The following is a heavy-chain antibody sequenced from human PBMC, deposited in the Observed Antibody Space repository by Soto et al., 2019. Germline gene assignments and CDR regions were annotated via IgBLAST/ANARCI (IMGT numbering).Heavy chain of an antibody. CDR1: GFTFSDYG. CDR3: EGRDDPFHV. Sequence: QVRLVESGGGVVQPGTSLRLSCVATGFTFSDYGIHWVRQAPGRGLEWVAVIWHDGSQKYLADSVRGRFTISRDTSKNTVYLQMNRLRAEDTAVYFCEGRDDPFHVWGQGTIVTVSS. V-gene: IGHV3-33*01. CDR2: IWHDGSQK. J-gene: IGHJ3*01.